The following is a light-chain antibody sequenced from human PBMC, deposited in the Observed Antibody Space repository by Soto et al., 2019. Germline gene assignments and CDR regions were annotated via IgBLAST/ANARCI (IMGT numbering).Light chain of an antibody. J-gene: IGKJ1*01. CDR1: QSVSTN. CDR2: GAS. Sequence: INMTRFPAALSVSPGERATVSCRASQSVSTNLARYQQKPGQAPRLLIHGASNRATGMPARFSGSGSGKELAVTISSMQSEDYEIYYCKKYNNWIWKFGQGTNVDIK. V-gene: IGKV3-15*01. CDR3: KKYNNWIWK.